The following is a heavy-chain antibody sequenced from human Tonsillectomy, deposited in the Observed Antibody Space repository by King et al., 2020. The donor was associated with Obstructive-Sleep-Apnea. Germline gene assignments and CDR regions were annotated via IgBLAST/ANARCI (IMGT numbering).Heavy chain of an antibody. Sequence: ITLKESGPTLVKPTQTLTLTCTFSGFSLSTSGVGVGWIRQPPGKALEWLALIYWDDDKRYSPFLKSRLSITKDTSKNQVVLTMTNMDPVDTATYYCAHAVFRYFDWQNQGAEADAFDIWGQGRMVTVSS. V-gene: IGHV2-5*02. CDR2: IYWDDDK. D-gene: IGHD3-9*01. CDR1: GFSLSTSGVG. CDR3: AHAVFRYFDWQNQGAEADAFDI. J-gene: IGHJ3*02.